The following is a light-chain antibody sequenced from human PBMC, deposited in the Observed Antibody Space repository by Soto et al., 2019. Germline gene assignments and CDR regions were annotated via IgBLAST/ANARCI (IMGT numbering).Light chain of an antibody. Sequence: EIVLTQSPGTLSLSPGERATLSCRASQSVYINSLAWYQQKPGQPPRLLIYGAATRASDVPDRFSGSGSGADFALTITRLEPEDFAVYYCQQYGASPLTFGRGTRVD. CDR3: QQYGASPLT. J-gene: IGKJ3*01. CDR1: QSVYINS. CDR2: GAA. V-gene: IGKV3-20*01.